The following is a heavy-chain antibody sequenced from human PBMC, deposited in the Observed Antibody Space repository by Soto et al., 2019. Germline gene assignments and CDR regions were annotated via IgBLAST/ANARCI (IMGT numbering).Heavy chain of an antibody. CDR2: ISYDGSNK. Sequence: GGSLRLSCAASGFTFSSYGMHWVRQAPGKGLEWVAVISYDGSNKYYADSVKGRFTISRDNSKNTLYLQMNSLRAEDTAVYYCAKDFLIAVAVPVDYWGQGTLVTVSS. D-gene: IGHD6-19*01. V-gene: IGHV3-30*18. J-gene: IGHJ4*02. CDR3: AKDFLIAVAVPVDY. CDR1: GFTFSSYG.